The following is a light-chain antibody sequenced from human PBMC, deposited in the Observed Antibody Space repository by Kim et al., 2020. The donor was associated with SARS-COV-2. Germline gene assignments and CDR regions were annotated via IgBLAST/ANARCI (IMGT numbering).Light chain of an antibody. CDR3: QQFGTSPFT. V-gene: IGKV3-20*01. CDR2: GAS. Sequence: VLTQSPRTLSLSPGERATLSCRASQSISSSYLAWYQQKPGQAPSLLIYGASNRATDTPDRFSGSGSGTDFTLTIRRLDPEDFAVYYCQQFGTSPFTFGPGTKVDIK. CDR1: QSISSSY. J-gene: IGKJ3*01.